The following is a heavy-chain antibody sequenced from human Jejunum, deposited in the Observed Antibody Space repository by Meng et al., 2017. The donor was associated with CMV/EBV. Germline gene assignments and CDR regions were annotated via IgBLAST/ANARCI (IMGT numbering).Heavy chain of an antibody. CDR3: AKQGYNNDLDY. Sequence: AASGFSLSSYALTWVRQAPGKGLEWVSTISGSGHTTYYADSVKGRFTISRDYSKITLSLQMNNLRAEDTALYFCAKQGYNNDLDYWGQGTLVTVSS. V-gene: IGHV3-23*01. CDR1: GFSLSSYA. D-gene: IGHD5-24*01. J-gene: IGHJ4*02. CDR2: ISGSGHTT.